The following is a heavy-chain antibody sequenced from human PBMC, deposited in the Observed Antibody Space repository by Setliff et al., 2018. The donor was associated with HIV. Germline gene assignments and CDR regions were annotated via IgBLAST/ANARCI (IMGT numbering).Heavy chain of an antibody. Sequence: LSLSCAASGFTFSNYAMHWVRQAPGKGLEWVAVISYDGSNKYYADSVKGRFTISRDNSKNTLYLQMNSLRAEDTAVYYCAREAVWSDAFDIWGQGTMVTVSS. CDR3: AREAVWSDAFDI. CDR1: GFTFSNYA. D-gene: IGHD1-1*01. CDR2: ISYDGSNK. V-gene: IGHV3-30-3*01. J-gene: IGHJ3*02.